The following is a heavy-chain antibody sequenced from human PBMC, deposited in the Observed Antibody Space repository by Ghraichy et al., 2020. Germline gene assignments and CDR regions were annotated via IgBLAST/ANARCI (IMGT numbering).Heavy chain of an antibody. CDR1: GFTFSSYD. D-gene: IGHD6-13*01. Sequence: GESLNISCAASGFTFSSYDMHWVRQATGKGLEWVSAIGTAGDTYYPGSVKGRFTISRENAKNSLYLQMNSLRAGDTAVYYCARGIAAAGTWYFDLWGRGTLVTVSS. J-gene: IGHJ2*01. CDR2: IGTAGDT. V-gene: IGHV3-13*01. CDR3: ARGIAAAGTWYFDL.